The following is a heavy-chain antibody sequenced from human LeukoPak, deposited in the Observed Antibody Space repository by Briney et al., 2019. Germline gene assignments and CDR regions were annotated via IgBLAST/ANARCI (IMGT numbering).Heavy chain of an antibody. CDR2: MNPNRANT. CDR1: GYTFTSYD. D-gene: IGHD3-10*01. J-gene: IGHJ6*02. Sequence: ASVKVSCKASGYTFTSYDINWVRQATGQGLEWMGWMNPNRANTGYAQKFQGRVTMTRNTSISTAYMELSSLRSEDTAVYYCARGTYYYGSGSYSYYYGMDVWGQGTTVTVSS. CDR3: ARGTYYYGSGSYSYYYGMDV. V-gene: IGHV1-8*01.